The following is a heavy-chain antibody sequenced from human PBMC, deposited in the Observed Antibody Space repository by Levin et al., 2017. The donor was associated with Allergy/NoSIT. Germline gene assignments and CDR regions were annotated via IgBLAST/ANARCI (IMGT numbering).Heavy chain of an antibody. D-gene: IGHD5-24*01. Sequence: SGGSLRLSCAASGFTFSSYWMTWVRQAPGKGLEWVANIKQDGSDEYYVDSVQGRFTISRDNAENSVFLQMNSLRPDDTAVYYCARDGGFNEMGAYDYWGQGVLVTVSS. V-gene: IGHV3-7*01. CDR1: GFTFSSYW. CDR3: ARDGGFNEMGAYDY. J-gene: IGHJ4*02. CDR2: IKQDGSDE.